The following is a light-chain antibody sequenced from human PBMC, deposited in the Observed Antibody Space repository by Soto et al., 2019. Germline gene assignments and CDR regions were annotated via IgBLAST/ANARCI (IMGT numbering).Light chain of an antibody. J-gene: IGKJ2*01. V-gene: IGKV1-39*01. CDR1: QNIDNR. Sequence: DSQMTQSPSSVSASVGDRVTITCRASQNIDNRLNWYQQKPGKAPKLLIYAASSFQSGVPSRFSGGGSGTDFTLTVSSLQPEDFATYFCQQSYNAPYTFGQGTKLEIK. CDR3: QQSYNAPYT. CDR2: AAS.